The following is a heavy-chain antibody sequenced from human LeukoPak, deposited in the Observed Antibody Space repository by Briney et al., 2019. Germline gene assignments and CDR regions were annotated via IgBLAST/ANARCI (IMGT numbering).Heavy chain of an antibody. D-gene: IGHD3-22*01. CDR3: AKVISGNYYDSSGYYSD. J-gene: IGHJ4*02. CDR1: GFTFDDYA. Sequence: GGSLRLSCAASGFTFDDYAMHWVRQAPGKGLEWVSGISWNSGSIGYADSVKGRFTISRDNAKNSLYLQMNSLRAEDTALYYCAKVISGNYYDSSGYYSDWGQGTLVTVSS. V-gene: IGHV3-9*01. CDR2: ISWNSGSI.